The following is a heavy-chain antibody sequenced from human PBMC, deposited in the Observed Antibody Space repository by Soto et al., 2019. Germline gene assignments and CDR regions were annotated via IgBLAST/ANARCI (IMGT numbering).Heavy chain of an antibody. J-gene: IGHJ6*02. CDR3: ARESTILQQTPPPMYYYYGMDV. D-gene: IGHD3-9*01. V-gene: IGHV1-69*01. Sequence: QVQLVQSGAEVKKPGSSVKVSCKASGGTFSSYAISWVRQAPGQGLEWMGGIIPIFGTANYAQKFQGRVTITADESTSTAYMELRSLSSEDTAVYYCARESTILQQTPPPMYYYYGMDVWGQGTTVTVSS. CDR1: GGTFSSYA. CDR2: IIPIFGTA.